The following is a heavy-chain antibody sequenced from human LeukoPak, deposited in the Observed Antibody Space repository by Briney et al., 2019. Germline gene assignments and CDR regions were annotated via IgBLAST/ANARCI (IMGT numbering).Heavy chain of an antibody. D-gene: IGHD3-16*01. CDR2: IYTSGST. CDR3: GGAGALSSYNYYNGMDV. J-gene: IGHJ6*02. CDR1: GGSISSGSYY. Sequence: SQTLSLTCTVSGGSISSGSYYWSWIRQPAGKGLEWIGRIYTSGSTNYNPSLKSRVTISVDTSKNQFSLKLSSVTAADTAVYYLGGAGALSSYNYYNGMDVWGQGTTVTVSS. V-gene: IGHV4-61*02.